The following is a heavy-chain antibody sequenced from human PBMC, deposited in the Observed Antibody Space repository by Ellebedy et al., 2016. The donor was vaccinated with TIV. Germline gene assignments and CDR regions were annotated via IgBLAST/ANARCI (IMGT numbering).Heavy chain of an antibody. V-gene: IGHV3-11*03. CDR2: ISSSSSYT. CDR1: GFTFRDYY. CDR3: ARTLVPAAGGTY. J-gene: IGHJ4*02. Sequence: GESLKISXAASGFTFRDYYMSWIRQAPGKGLEWVSYISSSSSYTNYADSVKGRFTISRDNAKNSLYLQMNSLRAEDTAVYYCARTLVPAAGGTYWGQGTLVTVSS. D-gene: IGHD6-13*01.